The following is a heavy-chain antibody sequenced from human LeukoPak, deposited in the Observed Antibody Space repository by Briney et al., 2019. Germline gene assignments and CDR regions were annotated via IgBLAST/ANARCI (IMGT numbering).Heavy chain of an antibody. D-gene: IGHD3-10*01. Sequence: GGSLRLSCAPSGFTVSSNYMSWVRQAPGKGLEWVSVIYSGGSTYYADSVKGRFTISRHNSKNTPYLQKNSLRAEDTAIYYCATPRVWGAEPGTDCWGQGTLVSVSS. CDR1: GFTVSSNY. CDR2: IYSGGST. V-gene: IGHV3-53*01. CDR3: ATPRVWGAEPGTDC. J-gene: IGHJ4*02.